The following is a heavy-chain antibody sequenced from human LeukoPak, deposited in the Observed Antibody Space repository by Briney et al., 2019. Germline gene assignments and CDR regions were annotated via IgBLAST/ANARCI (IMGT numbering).Heavy chain of an antibody. CDR3: ARTHYGVAGWFDP. CDR2: MNPNSGNT. J-gene: IGHJ5*02. CDR1: GYTFTGYY. V-gene: IGHV1-8*02. D-gene: IGHD2-15*01. Sequence: GASVKVSCKASGYTFTGYYMHWVRQATGQGLEWMGWMNPNSGNTGYAQKFQGRVTMTRNTSISTAYMELSSLRSEDTAVYYCARTHYGVAGWFDPWGQGTLVTVSS.